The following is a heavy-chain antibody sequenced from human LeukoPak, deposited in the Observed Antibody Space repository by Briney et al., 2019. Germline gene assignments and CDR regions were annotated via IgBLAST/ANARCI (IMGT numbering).Heavy chain of an antibody. Sequence: SETLSLTCAVYGGSFSGYYWTWIRQPPGKGLEWIGEINHKGSTNYNPSLMSRVSTSVDTSKNQFSLKQSSVTAADTAVYYCARGPHYYGSGSYEYSYYYYYYGMDVWGNGTTVTVSS. J-gene: IGHJ6*04. CDR2: INHKGST. D-gene: IGHD3-10*01. V-gene: IGHV4-34*01. CDR1: GGSFSGYY. CDR3: ARGPHYYGSGSYEYSYYYYYYGMDV.